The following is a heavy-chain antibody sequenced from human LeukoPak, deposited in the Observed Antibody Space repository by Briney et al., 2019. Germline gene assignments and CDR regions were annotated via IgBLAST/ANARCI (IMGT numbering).Heavy chain of an antibody. CDR2: IYYSGST. D-gene: IGHD5-12*01. CDR3: AGGLRGYSGYYFDY. V-gene: IGHV4-59*01. CDR1: GGSISSYY. J-gene: IGHJ4*02. Sequence: SETLSLTCTVSGGSISSYYWSWIRQPPGKGLEWIGYIYYSGSTNYNPSLKSRVTISVDTSKNQFSLKLSSVTAADTAVYYCAGGLRGYSGYYFDYWGQGTLVTVSS.